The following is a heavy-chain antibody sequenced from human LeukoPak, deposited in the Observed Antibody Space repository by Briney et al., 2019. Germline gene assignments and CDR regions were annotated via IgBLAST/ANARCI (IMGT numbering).Heavy chain of an antibody. D-gene: IGHD6-13*01. Sequence: GGSLRLSCAASGFTFSSCSMNWVRQAPGKGLEWVANIKQDGSVTQYVDSVKGRFTISRDNAKNSVFLQMNSLRAEDTAVYYCARGGPAAGRFDYWGQGTLVTVSS. V-gene: IGHV3-7*01. CDR1: GFTFSSCS. J-gene: IGHJ4*02. CDR3: ARGGPAAGRFDY. CDR2: IKQDGSVT.